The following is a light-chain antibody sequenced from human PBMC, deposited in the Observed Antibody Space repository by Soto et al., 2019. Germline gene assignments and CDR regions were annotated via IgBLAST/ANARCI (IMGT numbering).Light chain of an antibody. V-gene: IGKV1-39*01. CDR2: GAS. CDR1: QGISTY. Sequence: DIQVTQSPVSLSASVGDRVTITCRTSQGISTYLNWYQQKAGDAPRLLISGASDLENGVPSRCSGSGSGAYFTLTINSLRPEDFATYYCQQSYSKPYTFGQGTKLEI. CDR3: QQSYSKPYT. J-gene: IGKJ2*01.